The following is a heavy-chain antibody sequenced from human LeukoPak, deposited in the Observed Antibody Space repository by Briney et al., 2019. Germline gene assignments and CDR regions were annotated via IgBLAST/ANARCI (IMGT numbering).Heavy chain of an antibody. CDR2: ISAYNGNT. CDR3: ARSSEWDTTRNNWFDP. D-gene: IGHD5-18*01. V-gene: IGHV1-18*01. Sequence: ASVKVSCKASGYTFTSYGISWVRQAPGQGLEGMGWISAYNGNTNYAQKLQGRVTMTTDTSTSTAYMELRSLRSDDTAVYYCARSSEWDTTRNNWFDPWGQGTLVTVSS. J-gene: IGHJ5*02. CDR1: GYTFTSYG.